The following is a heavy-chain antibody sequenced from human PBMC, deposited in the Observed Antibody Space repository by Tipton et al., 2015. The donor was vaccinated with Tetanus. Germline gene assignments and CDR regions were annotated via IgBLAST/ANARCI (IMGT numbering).Heavy chain of an antibody. V-gene: IGHV4-59*01. CDR2: AYYSGST. J-gene: IGHJ4*02. Sequence: TLSLICTISGGSISRFYWGWIRQPPGKGLEWIGHAYYSGSTNYNPSLKSRVSISVDTSNDQFSLRLTSVTAADTAIYYCARFSYDSGGFYSYFDYWGRGTLVTVSS. D-gene: IGHD3-22*01. CDR1: GGSISRFY. CDR3: ARFSYDSGGFYSYFDY.